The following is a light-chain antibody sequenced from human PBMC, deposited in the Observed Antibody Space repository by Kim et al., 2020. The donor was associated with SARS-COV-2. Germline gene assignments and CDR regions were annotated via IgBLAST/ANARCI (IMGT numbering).Light chain of an antibody. J-gene: IGKJ1*01. CDR1: QDISNY. V-gene: IGKV1-9*01. CDR3: QQANSFPWT. Sequence: DIQLTQSPSFLSASVRDRVTITCRASQDISNYFAWYQQKPGKAPKLLIYAASTLQSGVPSRFSGSGSGTEFTLTISSLQPEDFATYYCQQANSFPWTFGQGTKVDIK. CDR2: AAS.